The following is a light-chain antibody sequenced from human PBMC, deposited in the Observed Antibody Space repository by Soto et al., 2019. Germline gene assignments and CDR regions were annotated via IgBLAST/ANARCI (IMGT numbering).Light chain of an antibody. V-gene: IGLV1-47*01. CDR1: SSNIGNNY. Sequence: QPVLTQPPSASGTPGQRVTITCSGSSSNIGNNYVYWYQRLPGTAPKLLFYRNDQRPSGVPDRISASKSGTSASLAISGLRNEDEADYYCATWDDSLSGPVFGGGTKLTVL. CDR2: RND. J-gene: IGLJ3*02. CDR3: ATWDDSLSGPV.